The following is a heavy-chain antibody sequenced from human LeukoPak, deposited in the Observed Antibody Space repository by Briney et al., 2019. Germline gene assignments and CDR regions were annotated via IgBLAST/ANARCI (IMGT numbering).Heavy chain of an antibody. CDR1: VYTFTGYY. CDR3: ARDRSQGRDFDY. J-gene: IGHJ4*02. D-gene: IGHD3-10*01. CDR2: INPNSGDT. V-gene: IGHV1-2*02. Sequence: VASVKVSCKASVYTFTGYYMHWVRQAPGQGLEWTGWINPNSGDTNYAQKFQGRVTMTRDTSISTAYMDLSRLTSDDTAVYYCARDRSQGRDFDYWGQGTLVTVYS.